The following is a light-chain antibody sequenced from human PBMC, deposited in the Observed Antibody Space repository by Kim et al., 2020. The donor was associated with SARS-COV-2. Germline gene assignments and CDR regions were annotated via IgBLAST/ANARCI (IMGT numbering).Light chain of an antibody. CDR1: QDISNY. V-gene: IGKV1-33*01. CDR3: QQYHTLPLT. Sequence: DIQMTQAPSSLSASVGDRVTITCQASQDISNYLNWYQQKPGKAPKVLIHDASNLEPGVPSRFSGSGSGTDFSFTIDSLQPEDVATYYCQQYHTLPLTFGGGTKVDIK. J-gene: IGKJ4*01. CDR2: DAS.